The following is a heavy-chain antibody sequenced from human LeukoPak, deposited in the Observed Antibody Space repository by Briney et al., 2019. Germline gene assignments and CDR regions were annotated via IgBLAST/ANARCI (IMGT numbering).Heavy chain of an antibody. V-gene: IGHV4-39*07. D-gene: IGHD2-15*01. J-gene: IGHJ4*02. CDR1: GGSISSSSYY. Sequence: SQTLSLTCTVSGGSISSSSYYWGWIRQPPGKGLEWIGSIYYSGSTYYNPSLKSRVTISVDTSKNQFSLKLSSVTAADTAVYYCARGPTREDYFDYWGLGTLVTVSS. CDR3: ARGPTREDYFDY. CDR2: IYYSGST.